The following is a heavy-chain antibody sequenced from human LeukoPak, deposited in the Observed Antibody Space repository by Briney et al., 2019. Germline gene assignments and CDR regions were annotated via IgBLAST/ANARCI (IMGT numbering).Heavy chain of an antibody. Sequence: PGGSLRLSCAGSGFSISNYGMNWVRQAPGKGLEWVANIKEDGSEKYYVDSVKGRFAISRDNAKNSLYLQMNSLRAEDTAVYYCARHGGGGYYFLDYWGQGTLVTVSS. CDR2: IKEDGSEK. J-gene: IGHJ4*02. D-gene: IGHD3-10*01. V-gene: IGHV3-7*05. CDR3: ARHGGGGYYFLDY. CDR1: GFSISNYG.